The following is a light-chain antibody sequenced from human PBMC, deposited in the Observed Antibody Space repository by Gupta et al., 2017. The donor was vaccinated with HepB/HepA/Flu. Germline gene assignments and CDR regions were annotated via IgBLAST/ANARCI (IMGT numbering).Light chain of an antibody. Sequence: QPVLTQSSSASASLGSSVKLTCTLSSGHSSYIIAWHQQQPGKAPRYLTKLEGSGSYNKGSGVPDRFSGSSSGADRYLTISSLQSEDEADYYCETWDSNTRVFGGGTKLTVL. CDR2: LEGSGSY. V-gene: IGLV4-60*03. CDR1: SGHSSYI. CDR3: ETWDSNTRV. J-gene: IGLJ3*02.